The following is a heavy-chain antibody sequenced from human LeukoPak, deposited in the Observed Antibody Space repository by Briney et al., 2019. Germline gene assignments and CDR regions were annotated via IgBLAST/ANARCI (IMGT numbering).Heavy chain of an antibody. D-gene: IGHD6-19*01. J-gene: IGHJ6*02. V-gene: IGHV1-8*01. CDR1: GYTFTSYD. Sequence: GASVKVSCKASGYTFTSYDINWVRQAPGQGLEWMGWMNPNSGNTGYAQKFQGRVTMTRNTSISTAYMELSSLRSEDTAVYYCARVLGPQWLVGDYYYGMDVWGQGTTVTVSS. CDR3: ARVLGPQWLVGDYYYGMDV. CDR2: MNPNSGNT.